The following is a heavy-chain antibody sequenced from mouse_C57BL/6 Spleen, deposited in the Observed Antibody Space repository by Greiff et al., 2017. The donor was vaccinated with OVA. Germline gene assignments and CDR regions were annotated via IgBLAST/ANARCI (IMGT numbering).Heavy chain of an antibody. CDR3: TRKRWLPSYYFDY. CDR1: GYTFTDYE. V-gene: IGHV1-15*01. D-gene: IGHD2-3*01. J-gene: IGHJ2*01. Sequence: QVHVKQSGAELVRPGASVTLSCKASGYTFTDYEMHWVKQTPVHGLEWIGAIDPETGGTAYNQKFKGKAILTADKSSSTAYMELRSLTSEDSAVYYCTRKRWLPSYYFDYWGQGTTLTVSS. CDR2: IDPETGGT.